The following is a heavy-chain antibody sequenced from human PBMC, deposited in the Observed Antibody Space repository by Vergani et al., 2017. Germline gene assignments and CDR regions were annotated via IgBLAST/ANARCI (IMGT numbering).Heavy chain of an antibody. J-gene: IGHJ4*01. V-gene: IGHV3-74*02. CDR2: VNPEGTNT. CDR3: TRSECSGTTCYGHYFDL. CDR1: GFTFSRHW. D-gene: IGHD2-15*01. Sequence: EVQLVESGGGLVKPGGSLRLSCAASGFTFSRHWMHWVRQAPGKGLVWVSRVNPEGTNTPYADSVKGRFTISRDNAKNMMYLQLNSLRDEDTAVYYCTRSECSGTTCYGHYFDLWGHGILVTVSS.